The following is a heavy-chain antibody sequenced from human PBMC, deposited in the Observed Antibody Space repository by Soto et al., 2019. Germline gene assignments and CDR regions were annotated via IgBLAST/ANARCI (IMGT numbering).Heavy chain of an antibody. J-gene: IGHJ5*02. V-gene: IGHV2-5*02. CDR1: GFSLSTTGVG. CDR3: AQSLRDGGLGRERANDFDP. CDR2: IYWDDDK. Sequence: QITLKESGPTLVRPTQTLTLTCTFSGFSLSTTGVGVGWIRQPPGKALEWLALIYWDDDKRYSPALKSRLTITKDTSKKEVILKITNMDPVDTATYYCAQSLRDGGLGRERANDFDPWGQGTLVTVSS. D-gene: IGHD3-16*01.